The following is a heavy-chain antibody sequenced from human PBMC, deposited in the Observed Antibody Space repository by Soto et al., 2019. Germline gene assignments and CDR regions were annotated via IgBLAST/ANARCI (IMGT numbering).Heavy chain of an antibody. CDR2: MNQDGSES. CDR1: GFRLSSYW. Sequence: EVQLVESGGGLVQPGGSLRLSCAASGFRLSSYWMSWVRPAPGKGLEWVANMNQDGSESDYVGSVKGRFTFTRDNAKNSLYLQMNSLRAEDTAVYYCARLSTSAGRRDLACWGQGTLVTVSS. V-gene: IGHV3-7*01. J-gene: IGHJ4*02. D-gene: IGHD2-21*02. CDR3: ARLSTSAGRRDLAC.